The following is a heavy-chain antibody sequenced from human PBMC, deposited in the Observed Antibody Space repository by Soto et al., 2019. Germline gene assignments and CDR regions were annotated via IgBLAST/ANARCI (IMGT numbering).Heavy chain of an antibody. CDR1: GFIFSTYS. J-gene: IGHJ6*02. CDR3: VKEPDV. V-gene: IGHV3-23*01. CDR2: VSPTGDST. Sequence: EVQLLASGGGLVQPGGSLRVSCEASGFIFSTYSMTWVRQAPGKGLEWVAAVSPTGDSTYYADSLKGRLTISRDNSKNTVFLQMNSLSADDTALYYCVKEPDVWGQGISVTVSS.